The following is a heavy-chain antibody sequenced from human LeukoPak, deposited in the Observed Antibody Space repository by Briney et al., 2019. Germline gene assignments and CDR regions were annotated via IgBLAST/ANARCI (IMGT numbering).Heavy chain of an antibody. V-gene: IGHV4-59*08. D-gene: IGHD7-27*01. CDR1: GGSISSYY. J-gene: IGHJ4*02. CDR3: ARGFRGDNFDY. CDR2: MYHSGST. Sequence: SETLSLTCTVSGGSISSYYWGWIRQPPGKGLEWIGTMYHSGSTNYNPSLKSRVTISVDTSKNQFSLKLSPVTAADTAVYFCARGFRGDNFDYWGQGTLVTVSS.